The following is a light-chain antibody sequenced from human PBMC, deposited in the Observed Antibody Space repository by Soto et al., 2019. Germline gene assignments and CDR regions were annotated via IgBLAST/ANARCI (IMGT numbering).Light chain of an antibody. J-gene: IGKJ1*01. CDR1: QSVSSSY. Sequence: EIVLTQSPGTLSLSPGERATLSCRASQSVSSSYLAWYQQKPGKAPRLLIYGESSKANGIQDRFSGSGSGTDFTLTISILEPEDFAVYYCQQYGSSPWTFGQGTKV. CDR3: QQYGSSPWT. V-gene: IGKV3-20*01. CDR2: GES.